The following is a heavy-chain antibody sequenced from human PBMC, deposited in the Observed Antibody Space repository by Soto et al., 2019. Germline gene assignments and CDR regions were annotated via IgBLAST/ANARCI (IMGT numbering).Heavy chain of an antibody. J-gene: IGHJ4*02. D-gene: IGHD4-17*01. CDR3: ARARLITVTTLLLDY. CDR1: GFTFSSYS. V-gene: IGHV3-21*01. CDR2: ISSSSSYI. Sequence: GGSLRLSCAASGFTFSSYSMNWVRQAPGKGLEWVSSISSSSSYIYYADSVKGRFTISRDNAKNSLYLQMNSLRAEDTAVYYCARARLITVTTLLLDYWGQGTLVTVSS.